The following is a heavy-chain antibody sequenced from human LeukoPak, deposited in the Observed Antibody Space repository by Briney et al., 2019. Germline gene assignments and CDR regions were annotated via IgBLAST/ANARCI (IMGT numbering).Heavy chain of an antibody. V-gene: IGHV5-51*01. J-gene: IGHJ4*02. CDR2: IFPGDSDT. Sequence: GESLKISCKGSGYSFTNYWIGWVRQMPGKGLEWMGIIFPGDSDTRYSPSFQGQVTISADKSISTAYLQWSSLKASDTAMYYCAREGPPYYYDSSHYYDYWGQGTLVTVSS. CDR3: AREGPPYYYDSSHYYDY. CDR1: GYSFTNYW. D-gene: IGHD3-22*01.